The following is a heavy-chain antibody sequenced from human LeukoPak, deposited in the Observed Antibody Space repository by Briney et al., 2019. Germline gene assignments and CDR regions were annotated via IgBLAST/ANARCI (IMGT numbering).Heavy chain of an antibody. CDR1: GYTFTGYY. CDR2: INPNSGGT. V-gene: IGHV1-2*02. Sequence: ASVKVSCKASGYTFTGYYMHWVRQAPGQGLEWMGWINPNSGGTNYAQKFQGRVTMTRDTSISTAYMELSRLRSDDTALYYCARELDYYDTSGYCDCWGQGTLVTVSS. D-gene: IGHD3-22*01. J-gene: IGHJ4*02. CDR3: ARELDYYDTSGYCDC.